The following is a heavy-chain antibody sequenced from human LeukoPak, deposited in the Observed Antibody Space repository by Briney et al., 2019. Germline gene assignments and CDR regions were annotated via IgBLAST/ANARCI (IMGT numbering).Heavy chain of an antibody. Sequence: PSETLSLTCTVSGGSISSSSYYWGWIRQPPGKGLEWIGSIYYSGSTYYNPSLKSRVTISVDTSKNQFSLELSSVTAADTAVYYCARLLRRDIVVVPAAIDYWGQGTLVTVSS. CDR1: GGSISSSSYY. J-gene: IGHJ4*02. CDR3: ARLLRRDIVVVPAAIDY. CDR2: IYYSGST. V-gene: IGHV4-39*01. D-gene: IGHD2-2*01.